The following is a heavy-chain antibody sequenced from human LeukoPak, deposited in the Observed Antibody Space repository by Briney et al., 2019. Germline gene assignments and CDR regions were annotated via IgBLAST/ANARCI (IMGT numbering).Heavy chain of an antibody. V-gene: IGHV4-31*03. J-gene: IGHJ5*02. Sequence: PSETLSLTCTVSGGSISSGGYYWSWIRRHPGKGLEWIGYIYYSGSTYYNPSLKSRVTISVDTSKNQFSLKLSSVTAADTAVYYCARDNCSGGSCYFLMSGGWFDPGAREPWSPSPQ. CDR3: ARDNCSGGSCYFLMSGGWFDP. D-gene: IGHD2-15*01. CDR1: GGSISSGGYY. CDR2: IYYSGST.